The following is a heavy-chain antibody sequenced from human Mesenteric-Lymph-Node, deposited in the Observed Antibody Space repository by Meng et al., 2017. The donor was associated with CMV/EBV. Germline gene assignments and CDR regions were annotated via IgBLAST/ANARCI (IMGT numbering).Heavy chain of an antibody. J-gene: IGHJ5*02. CDR1: GFTFSSYW. V-gene: IGHV3-7*01. Sequence: GESLKISCAASGFTFSSYWMSWVRQAPGKGLEWVANIKQDGSEKYYVDSVKGRFTISRDNAKNSLYLEMNTLSVEDTAVYYCARDVGNSAAWRNWLDPWGQGALVTVSS. CDR2: IKQDGSEK. D-gene: IGHD1/OR15-1a*01. CDR3: ARDVGNSAAWRNWLDP.